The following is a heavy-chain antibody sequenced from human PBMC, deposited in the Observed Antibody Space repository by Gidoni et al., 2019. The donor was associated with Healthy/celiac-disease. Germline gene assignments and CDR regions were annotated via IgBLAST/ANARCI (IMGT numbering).Heavy chain of an antibody. CDR2: IKHSGST. D-gene: IGHD3-3*01. Sequence: QVQLQQWGAGLLKPSETLSLTCAVYGGSFSGYYWSWIRQPPGKGLEWIGEIKHSGSTNYNPSLKSRVTISVDTSKNQFSLKLSSVTAADTAVYYCARYDFWSGFFWGQGTTVTVSS. V-gene: IGHV4-34*01. CDR1: GGSFSGYY. CDR3: ARYDFWSGFF. J-gene: IGHJ6*02.